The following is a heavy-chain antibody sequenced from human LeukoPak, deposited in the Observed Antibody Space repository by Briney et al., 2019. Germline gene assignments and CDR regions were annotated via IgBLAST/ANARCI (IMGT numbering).Heavy chain of an antibody. Sequence: PGGSLRLSCAASGSTFSSYAMSWVRQAPGKWLEWVSAISGSGGSTYYAYSVKGRFTISRDNSNNTLYLQMNSLRAEDTAVYYCAKTISGWYYFDYWGQGTLVTVSS. D-gene: IGHD6-19*01. J-gene: IGHJ4*02. CDR3: AKTISGWYYFDY. CDR2: ISGSGGST. V-gene: IGHV3-23*01. CDR1: GSTFSSYA.